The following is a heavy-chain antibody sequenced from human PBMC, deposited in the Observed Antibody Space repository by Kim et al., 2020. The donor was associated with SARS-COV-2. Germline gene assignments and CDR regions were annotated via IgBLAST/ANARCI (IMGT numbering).Heavy chain of an antibody. CDR2: INAGNGNT. CDR1: GYTFTSYA. D-gene: IGHD6-13*01. Sequence: ASVKVSCKASGYTFTSYAMHWVRQAPGQRLEWMGWINAGNGNTKYSQKFQGRVTITRDTSASTAYMELSSLRSEDTAVYYCASDGRIAAATGAFDIWGQGTMVTVSS. J-gene: IGHJ3*02. CDR3: ASDGRIAAATGAFDI. V-gene: IGHV1-3*01.